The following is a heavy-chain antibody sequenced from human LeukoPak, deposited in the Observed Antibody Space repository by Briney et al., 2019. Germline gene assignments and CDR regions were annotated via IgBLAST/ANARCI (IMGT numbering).Heavy chain of an antibody. CDR2: IYNSGTP. Sequence: GGSLRLSCAASGFSVSTNYMSWVRQAPGKGLEWVAVIYNSGTPKYADSVKGRFTIARDSSENTLYLQMNSLRAEDTAVYYCARGWEWWDYWGQATLVTVSS. D-gene: IGHD2-15*01. CDR1: GFSVSTNY. J-gene: IGHJ4*02. CDR3: ARGWEWWDY. V-gene: IGHV3-53*01.